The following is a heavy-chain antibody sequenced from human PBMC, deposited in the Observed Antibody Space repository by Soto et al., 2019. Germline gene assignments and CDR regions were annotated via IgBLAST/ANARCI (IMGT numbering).Heavy chain of an antibody. J-gene: IGHJ6*02. CDR3: AKSYDTISYRFVRMDV. Sequence: QVQLVQSGAEVKKPGSSVKVSCKASGGTFSNYAISWVRQAPGQGLEWMGGIIPIFGAPTYAQKFQGRVTISADKSTSTAYMELSSLRSEDTAVYYCAKSYDTISYRFVRMDVGGQGPTVTVSS. CDR2: IIPIFGAP. CDR1: GGTFSNYA. V-gene: IGHV1-69*06. D-gene: IGHD3-22*01.